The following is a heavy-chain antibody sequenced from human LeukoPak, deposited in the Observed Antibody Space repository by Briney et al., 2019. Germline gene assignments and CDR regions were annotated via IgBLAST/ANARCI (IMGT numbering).Heavy chain of an antibody. CDR3: ARDSGSGSNDWFDP. CDR2: INPSGGST. J-gene: IGHJ5*02. V-gene: IGHV1-46*01. D-gene: IGHD3-10*01. Sequence: ASGKVSCKASGYTVTSYYMHWVRQAPGHGHEWRGIINPSGGSTSYAQKFQGRVTMTRDMSTSTVYMELSSLRSDDTAVYYCARDSGSGSNDWFDPWGQGTLVTVSS. CDR1: GYTVTSYY.